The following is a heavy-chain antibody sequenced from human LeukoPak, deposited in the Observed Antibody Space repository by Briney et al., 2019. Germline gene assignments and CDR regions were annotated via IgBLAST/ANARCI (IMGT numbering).Heavy chain of an antibody. CDR3: AKLKLSYSSSKNWFDP. D-gene: IGHD6-13*01. CDR1: GFTFSSYA. J-gene: IGHJ5*02. CDR2: ISGSGGST. V-gene: IGHV3-23*01. Sequence: GGSLRLSCAASGFTFSSYAMSWVRQAPGKGLEWVSAISGSGGSTYYADSVKGRFTISRDNSKNTLYLQMNSLRAEDTAVYYCAKLKLSYSSSKNWFDPWGQGTLVTVSS.